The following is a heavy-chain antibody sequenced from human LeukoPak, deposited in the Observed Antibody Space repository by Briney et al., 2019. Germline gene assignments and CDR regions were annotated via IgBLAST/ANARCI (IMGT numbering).Heavy chain of an antibody. J-gene: IGHJ3*02. CDR3: ARDVKPPFRVVVITPDAFDI. CDR1: GFTFSSYS. Sequence: AGGSLRLSCAASGFTFSSYSMNWVRQAPGKGLEWVSSISSSSSYIYYADSVKGRFTISRDNAKNSLYLQMNSLRAEDTAVYYCARDVKPPFRVVVITPDAFDIWGQGTMVTVSS. V-gene: IGHV3-21*01. CDR2: ISSSSSYI. D-gene: IGHD3-22*01.